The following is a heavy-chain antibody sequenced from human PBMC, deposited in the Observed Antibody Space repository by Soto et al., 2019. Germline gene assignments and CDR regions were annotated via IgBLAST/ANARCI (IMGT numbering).Heavy chain of an antibody. CDR1: GFTFNTYG. J-gene: IGHJ6*04. D-gene: IGHD2-8*02. CDR3: GRADCTGADCYPWPFNYGGDV. Sequence: QVQLVESGGGVVQPGGSLRLSCTTSGFTFNTYGMHWVRQAPGKGLEWVAIIWYDGSNKYYADSVKGRFTISRDNSKNPLSQQCKCLGAGDRALYNWGRADCTGADCYPWPFNYGGDVGGKGTTVTFPS. CDR2: IWYDGSNK. V-gene: IGHV3-33*08.